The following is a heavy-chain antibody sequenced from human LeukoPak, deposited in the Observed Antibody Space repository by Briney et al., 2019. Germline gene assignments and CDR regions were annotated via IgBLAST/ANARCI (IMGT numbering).Heavy chain of an antibody. CDR2: ISGSGGST. J-gene: IGHJ4*02. Sequence: VLEWVSAISGSGGSTYYADSVKGRFTISRDNSKNTLYLQMNSLRAEDTAVYYCAKDTPMVKWGQGTLVTVSS. D-gene: IGHD5-18*01. V-gene: IGHV3-23*01. CDR3: AKDTPMVK.